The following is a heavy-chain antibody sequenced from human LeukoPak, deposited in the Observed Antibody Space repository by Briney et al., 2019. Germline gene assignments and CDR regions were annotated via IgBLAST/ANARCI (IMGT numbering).Heavy chain of an antibody. CDR2: IYYSGST. Sequence: GSLRLSCAGSGFIFNNYAMHWVRQPPGKGLEWIGYIYYSGSTNYNPSLKSRVTISVDTSKNQFSLKLSSVTAADTAVYYCARVPPDYSNYQGFYWGQGTLVTVSS. CDR3: ARVPPDYSNYQGFY. V-gene: IGHV4-59*01. J-gene: IGHJ4*02. CDR1: GFIFNNYA. D-gene: IGHD4-11*01.